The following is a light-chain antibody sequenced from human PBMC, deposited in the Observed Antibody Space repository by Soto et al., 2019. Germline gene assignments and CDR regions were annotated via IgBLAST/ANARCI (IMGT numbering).Light chain of an antibody. CDR3: QQYGNSPIT. J-gene: IGKJ5*01. V-gene: IGKV3-20*01. CDR2: VPS. Sequence: EGVLTQSPASLSLSPGERATLSCRASQRVSSDLVWYQQKPGQAPRLLIYVPSNRATGIPDRFSGSGFGTDFTLTITRLEPEDFAVYYCQQYGNSPITFGQGTRLEIK. CDR1: QRVSSD.